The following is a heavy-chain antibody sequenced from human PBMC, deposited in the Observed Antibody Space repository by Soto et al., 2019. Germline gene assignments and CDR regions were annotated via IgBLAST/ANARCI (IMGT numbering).Heavy chain of an antibody. D-gene: IGHD3-22*01. CDR1: GFTFDDYT. CDR3: AKVQLPSGYGPNYYGMDV. V-gene: IGHV3-43*01. CDR2: ISWDGGST. Sequence: QTGGSLRLSCAASGFTFDDYTMHWVRQAPGKGLEWVSLISWDGGSTYYADSVKGRFTISRDNSKNSLYLQMNSLRTEDTALYYCAKVQLPSGYGPNYYGMDVWGQGTTVTVSS. J-gene: IGHJ6*02.